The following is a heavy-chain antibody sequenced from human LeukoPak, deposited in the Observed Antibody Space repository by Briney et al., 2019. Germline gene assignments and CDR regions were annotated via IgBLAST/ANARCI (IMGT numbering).Heavy chain of an antibody. CDR1: GFTFSSYA. D-gene: IGHD3-10*01. V-gene: IGHV3-64D*06. CDR2: ISSNGGST. J-gene: IGHJ3*02. Sequence: GGSLRLSCSAYGFTFSSYAMHWVRQAPGKGLEYVSAISSNGGSTYYADSVKGRFTISRDNSKNTLYLQMSSLRAEDTAVYYCVKGELLWFGELNPDAFDIWGQGTMVTVSS. CDR3: VKGELLWFGELNPDAFDI.